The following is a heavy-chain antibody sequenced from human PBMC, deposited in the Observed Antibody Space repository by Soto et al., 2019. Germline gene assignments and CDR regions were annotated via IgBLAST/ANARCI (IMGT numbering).Heavy chain of an antibody. V-gene: IGHV3-21*01. CDR3: ARDDYGDYARIFDY. D-gene: IGHD4-17*01. CDR2: ISSSSSYI. CDR1: GFTFSSYS. Sequence: GGSLRLSCAASGFTFSSYSMNWVRQAPGKGLEWVSSISSSSSYIYYADSVKGRFTISRDNAKNSLYLQMNSLRAEDTAVYYCARDDYGDYARIFDYWGQGTLVTVS. J-gene: IGHJ4*02.